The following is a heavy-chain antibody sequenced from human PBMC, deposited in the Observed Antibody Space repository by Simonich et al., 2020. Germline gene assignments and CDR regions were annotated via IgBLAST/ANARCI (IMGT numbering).Heavy chain of an antibody. V-gene: IGHV4-39*01. J-gene: IGHJ4*02. CDR3: ARWAYSSSYFDY. D-gene: IGHD6-6*01. Sequence: QLQLQESGPGLVKPSETLSLTCTVSDGSISSSSYYWDWIHQPPGMGLEWIGSIYYSGSTYHNPSLKSRVNISVDTSKNQFSLKLSSVTAADTAVYYCARWAYSSSYFDYWGQGTLVTVSS. CDR2: IYYSGST. CDR1: DGSISSSSYY.